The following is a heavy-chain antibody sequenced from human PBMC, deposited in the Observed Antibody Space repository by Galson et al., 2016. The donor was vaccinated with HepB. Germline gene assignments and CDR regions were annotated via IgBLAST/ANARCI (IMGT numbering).Heavy chain of an antibody. J-gene: IGHJ6*02. D-gene: IGHD1-14*01. CDR3: ARVYALNNNNGMDV. V-gene: IGHV6-1*01. CDR1: GDSVSSKTSA. Sequence: CAISGDSVSSKTSAWNWIRQSPSRGLEWLGRTYYRSKWYFDYAESLKGQITINPDTSKNQFSLHLNSVTPGDTAIYFCARVYALNNNNGMDVWGQGTTVTVSS. CDR2: TYYRSKWYF.